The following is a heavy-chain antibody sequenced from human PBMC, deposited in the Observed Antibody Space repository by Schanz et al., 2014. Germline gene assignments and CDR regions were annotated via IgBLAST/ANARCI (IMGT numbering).Heavy chain of an antibody. D-gene: IGHD2-2*01. V-gene: IGHV3-23*01. CDR1: GFSFTTYA. CDR2: ISSGGGST. CDR3: ARESSNDIVLVPGAVFDH. J-gene: IGHJ4*02. Sequence: EVQLLESGGGLVQPGGSLRLSCASSGFSFTTYAMSWVRQAPGKGLEWVSSISSGGGSTYYADSVKGRFTISRDNSKNTVYLQMNSLRPGDTAVYYCARESSNDIVLVPGAVFDHWGQGTLVTVSS.